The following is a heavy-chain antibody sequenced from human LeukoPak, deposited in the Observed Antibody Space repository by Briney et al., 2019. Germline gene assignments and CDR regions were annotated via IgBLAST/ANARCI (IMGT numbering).Heavy chain of an antibody. D-gene: IGHD3-10*01. CDR1: GIAFSAHA. CDR3: AKDPVYTSGT. Sequence: GGSLRLSCAASGIAFSAHAMTWVRQAPGKGLEWVSTIRGSTAGTYYADSARGRFIISRDESENTLYLQMNSLTAADTAVYYCAKDPVYTSGTWGQGTLVTVSS. J-gene: IGHJ5*02. V-gene: IGHV3-23*01. CDR2: IRGSTAGT.